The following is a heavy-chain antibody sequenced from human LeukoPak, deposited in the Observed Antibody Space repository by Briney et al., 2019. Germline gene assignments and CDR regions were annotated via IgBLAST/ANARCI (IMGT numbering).Heavy chain of an antibody. J-gene: IGHJ4*02. CDR3: ARDPNDY. Sequence: PGGSLRLSCAASGFTVSSNYMSWVRQAPGKGLEWVAVISYDGSNKYYADSVKGRFTISRDNAKNSLYLQMNSLRAEDTAVYYCARDPNDYWGQGTLVTVSS. V-gene: IGHV3-30-3*01. CDR2: ISYDGSNK. CDR1: GFTVSSNY.